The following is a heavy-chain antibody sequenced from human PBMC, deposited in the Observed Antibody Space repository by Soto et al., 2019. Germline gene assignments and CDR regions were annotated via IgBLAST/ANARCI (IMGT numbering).Heavy chain of an antibody. CDR1: SGSISSTIYS. CDR2: IFYSGST. D-gene: IGHD2-15*01. J-gene: IGHJ5*02. CDR3: ERQCRGVTCHWFVP. Sequence: SETLSLTCTVSSGSISSTIYSWDWIRQPPGKGLEWIGSIFYSGSTYYNPSLKSRVTISVDTSKNQFSLTLTSVTAADTAVYYCERQCRGVTCHWFVPWGQGTLVTVSS. V-gene: IGHV4-39*01.